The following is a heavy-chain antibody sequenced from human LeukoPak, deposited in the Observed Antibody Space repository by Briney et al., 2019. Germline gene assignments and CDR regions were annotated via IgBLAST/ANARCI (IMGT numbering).Heavy chain of an antibody. CDR2: ISGSGGST. D-gene: IGHD3-10*01. Sequence: GGSLRLSCAASGFTFSSYAMSWVRQAPRKGLEWVSAISGSGGSTYYADSVKGRFTISRDNSKNTLYLQMNSLRAEDTAVYYCAIPEYYGSGVYNYWGQGTLVTVSS. CDR1: GFTFSSYA. CDR3: AIPEYYGSGVYNY. J-gene: IGHJ4*02. V-gene: IGHV3-23*01.